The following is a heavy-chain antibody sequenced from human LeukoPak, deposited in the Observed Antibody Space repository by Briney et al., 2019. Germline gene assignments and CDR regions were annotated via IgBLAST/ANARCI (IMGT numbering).Heavy chain of an antibody. CDR1: GFTFSRYS. D-gene: IGHD5-18*01. V-gene: IGHV3-21*01. CDR3: AKVGTPMVTIVAPYYMDV. Sequence: GGSLRLSCAASGFTFSRYSMNWVRQAPGKGLERVSSISSSSSYIYYADSVKGRFTISRDNAKNSLYLQMNSLRAEDTAMYYCAKVGTPMVTIVAPYYMDVWGKGTTVTVSS. J-gene: IGHJ6*03. CDR2: ISSSSSYI.